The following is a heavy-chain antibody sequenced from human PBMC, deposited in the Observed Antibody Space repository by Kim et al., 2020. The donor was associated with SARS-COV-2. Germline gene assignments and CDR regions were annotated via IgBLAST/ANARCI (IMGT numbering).Heavy chain of an antibody. CDR3: ARGRGYSYGSYFDY. Sequence: SQKFQGRVTITRDTSASTAYMELSSLRSEDTAVYYCARGRGYSYGSYFDYWGQGTLVTVSS. V-gene: IGHV1-3*01. J-gene: IGHJ4*02. D-gene: IGHD5-18*01.